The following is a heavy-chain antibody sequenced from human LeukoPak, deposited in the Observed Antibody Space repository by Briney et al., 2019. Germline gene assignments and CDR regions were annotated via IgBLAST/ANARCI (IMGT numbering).Heavy chain of an antibody. J-gene: IGHJ6*02. V-gene: IGHV1-69*13. CDR2: IIPIFGTA. D-gene: IGHD6-6*01. Sequence: ASVTVSFKASGGTFSSYAISWVRQAPGQGLEWMGGIIPIFGTANYAQKFQGRVTITADESTSTAYMELSSLRSEDTAVYYCARAGYSSSSRGGYYYYGMDVWGQGTTVTVSS. CDR3: ARAGYSSSSRGGYYYYGMDV. CDR1: GGTFSSYA.